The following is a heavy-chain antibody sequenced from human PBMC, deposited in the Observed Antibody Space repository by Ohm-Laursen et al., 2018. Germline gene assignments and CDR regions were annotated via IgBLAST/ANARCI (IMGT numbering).Heavy chain of an antibody. V-gene: IGHV4-59*01. CDR2: LGYQGNI. Sequence: GTLSLTCTVSGGSLSSFYWSWIRQSQGRRLEWIGYLGYQGNIQFNPSFESRATISVDTSKNQFSLKLSSVTAADTAVYYCARDQGYSADYYYYYGMDVWGQGTTVTVSS. J-gene: IGHJ6*02. D-gene: IGHD2-15*01. CDR3: ARDQGYSADYYYYYGMDV. CDR1: GGSLSSFY.